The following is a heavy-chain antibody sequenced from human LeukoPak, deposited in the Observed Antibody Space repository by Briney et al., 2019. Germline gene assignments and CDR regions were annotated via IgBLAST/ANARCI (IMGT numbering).Heavy chain of an antibody. CDR2: ISAYNGNT. D-gene: IGHD7-27*01. CDR1: GYTFTSYG. CDR3: ARDGDPQDYYYYYGMDV. V-gene: IGHV1-18*01. Sequence: ASVKVSCKASGYTFTSYGISWVRQAPGQGLEWMGWISAYNGNTNYAQKLQGRVTMTTDTSTSTAYMELRSLGSDDTAVYYCARDGDPQDYYYYYGMDVWGQGTTVTVSS. J-gene: IGHJ6*02.